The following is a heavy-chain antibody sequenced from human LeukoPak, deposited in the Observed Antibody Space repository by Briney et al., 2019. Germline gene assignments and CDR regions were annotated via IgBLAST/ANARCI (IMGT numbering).Heavy chain of an antibody. J-gene: IGHJ4*02. V-gene: IGHV3-21*01. D-gene: IGHD6-19*01. CDR3: ARGRGGSGWYDY. Sequence: GGSLRLSCAASGFTFSTYSMNWVRQAPGKGLEWVSSISSSGSYIYYADSVKGRFTISRDNAKNSLYLQMNSLRAEDTAVYYCARGRGGSGWYDYWGQGTLVTVSS. CDR2: ISSSGSYI. CDR1: GFTFSTYS.